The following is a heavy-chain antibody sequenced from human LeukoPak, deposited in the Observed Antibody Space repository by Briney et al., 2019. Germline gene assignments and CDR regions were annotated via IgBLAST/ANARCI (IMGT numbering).Heavy chain of an antibody. Sequence: GGSLRLSCAASVFTFDDYAMHWVRQAPGKGLEWVSGISWNSGSIGYADSVKGRFTISRDNAKNSLYLQMNSLRAEDTALYYCAKVEYSSAYFDYWGQGTLVTVSS. V-gene: IGHV3-9*01. D-gene: IGHD6-19*01. CDR3: AKVEYSSAYFDY. CDR2: ISWNSGSI. CDR1: VFTFDDYA. J-gene: IGHJ4*02.